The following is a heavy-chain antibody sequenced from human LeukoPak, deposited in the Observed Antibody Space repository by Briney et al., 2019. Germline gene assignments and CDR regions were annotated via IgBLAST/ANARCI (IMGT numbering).Heavy chain of an antibody. CDR1: GFTLSSYA. V-gene: IGHV3-30*04. Sequence: GGSLRLSCAASGFTLSSYAMHWVRQAPGKGLEWVAVISYDGSNKYYADSVKGRFTISRDNSKNTLYLQMNSLRAEDTAVYYCAKSRGVVPAAIIDSWGQGTLVTVSS. CDR3: AKSRGVVPAAIIDS. D-gene: IGHD2-2*01. J-gene: IGHJ4*02. CDR2: ISYDGSNK.